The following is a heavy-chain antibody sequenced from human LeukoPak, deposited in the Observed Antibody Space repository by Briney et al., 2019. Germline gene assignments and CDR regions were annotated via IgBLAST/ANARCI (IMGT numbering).Heavy chain of an antibody. CDR2: IYYSGST. V-gene: IGHV4-59*01. J-gene: IGHJ4*02. D-gene: IGHD6-6*01. CDR3: ARDGSGGSSAALDY. CDR1: GGSISSYY. Sequence: SETLSLTCTVSGGSISSYYWSWIRQPPGEGLEWIGYIYYSGSTNYNPSLKSRVTISVDTSQNQFSLKQSSVTAADTAVYYCARDGSGGSSAALDYWGEGTLVTVSS.